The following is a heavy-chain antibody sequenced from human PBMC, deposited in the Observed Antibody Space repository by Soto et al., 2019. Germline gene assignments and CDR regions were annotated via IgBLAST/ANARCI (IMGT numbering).Heavy chain of an antibody. CDR1: GFSFSSYS. J-gene: IGHJ5*02. D-gene: IGHD3-22*01. V-gene: IGHV3-48*02. CDR3: ARGADYDSSGIRLNWFDP. Sequence: AGGSLRLSCAASGFSFSSYSMNWFRQAPGKGLEWVSYISRSSNTINYADSVKGRFTISRDNAKNSLFLQMNSLRDEDTAVYYCARGADYDSSGIRLNWFDPWGQGTLVTVSS. CDR2: ISRSSNTI.